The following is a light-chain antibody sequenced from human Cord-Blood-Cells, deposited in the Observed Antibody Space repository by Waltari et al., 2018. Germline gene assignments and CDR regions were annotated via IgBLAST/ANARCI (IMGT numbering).Light chain of an antibody. V-gene: IGKV4-1*01. Sequence: DIVMTPSPDSLAVSRGGRATINCKSSQSVLYSSNNKNYLAWYQQKPGQPPKLLIHWASTRESGVPDRFSGSGSGTDFTLTISSLQAEDVAVYYCQQYYSTPWTFGQGTKVEIK. J-gene: IGKJ1*01. CDR1: QSVLYSSNNKNY. CDR2: WAS. CDR3: QQYYSTPWT.